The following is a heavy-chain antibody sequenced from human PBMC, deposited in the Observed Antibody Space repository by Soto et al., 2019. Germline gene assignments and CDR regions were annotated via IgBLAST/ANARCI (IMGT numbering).Heavy chain of an antibody. Sequence: GESLKISCERSGCSFTSYWIGWVRQMPGKGLEWMGIIYPGDSDTRYSPSFQGQVTISADNSISTAYLQWSSLKASDTAMYYCAASKAYCSGGSCYSYYGMDVWVQRTTVTVSS. CDR1: GCSFTSYW. CDR3: AASKAYCSGGSCYSYYGMDV. CDR2: IYPGDSDT. D-gene: IGHD2-15*01. V-gene: IGHV5-51*01. J-gene: IGHJ6*01.